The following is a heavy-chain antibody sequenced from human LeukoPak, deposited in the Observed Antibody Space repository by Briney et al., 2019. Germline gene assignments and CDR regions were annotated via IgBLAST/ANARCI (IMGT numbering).Heavy chain of an antibody. J-gene: IGHJ4*02. Sequence: PGGSLRLSCAASGFTFSSYAMHWVRQAPGNGLEWVAVISYDGSNKYYADSVKGRFTISRDNSKNTLYLQMNSLRAEDTAVYYCARDKDALALSTGFDYWGQGTLVTVSS. V-gene: IGHV3-30*01. CDR2: ISYDGSNK. CDR1: GFTFSSYA. CDR3: ARDKDALALSTGFDY. D-gene: IGHD2/OR15-2a*01.